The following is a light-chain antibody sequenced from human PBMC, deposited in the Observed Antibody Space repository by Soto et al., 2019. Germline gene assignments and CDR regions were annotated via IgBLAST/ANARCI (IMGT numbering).Light chain of an antibody. J-gene: IGKJ1*01. CDR1: QTVTVW. V-gene: IGKV1-5*03. CDR3: QQYFNWK. Sequence: DGPVTQSPSTLSASIGDRVTITCRTSQTVTVWVAWHQQKPGKAPRLLIYQTSHLDSGVPSRFSGSGSGTEFSLTIDRLQPDDVATYYCQQYFNWKFGQGTKVEI. CDR2: QTS.